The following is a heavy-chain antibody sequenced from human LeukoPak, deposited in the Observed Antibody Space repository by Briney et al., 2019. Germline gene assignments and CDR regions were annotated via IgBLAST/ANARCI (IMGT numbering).Heavy chain of an antibody. CDR3: ARAQGYCSSTSCYTSWFGP. J-gene: IGHJ5*02. Sequence: SETLSLTCAVYGGSFSGYYWSWIRQPPGKGLEWIGEINHSGSTNYNPSLKSRVTISVDTSKNQFSLKLSSVTAADTAVYYCARAQGYCSSTSCYTSWFGPWGQGTLVTVSS. CDR2: INHSGST. V-gene: IGHV4-34*01. D-gene: IGHD2-2*02. CDR1: GGSFSGYY.